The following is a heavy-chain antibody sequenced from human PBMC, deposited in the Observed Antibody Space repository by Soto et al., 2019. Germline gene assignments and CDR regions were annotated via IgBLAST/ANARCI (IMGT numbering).Heavy chain of an antibody. CDR3: ARTKSPVRGVKLYYFDY. D-gene: IGHD3-10*01. V-gene: IGHV4-31*03. CDR1: GGSISSGGYY. CDR2: IYYSGST. J-gene: IGHJ4*02. Sequence: SETLSLTCTVSGGSISSGGYYWSWIRQHPGKGLEWIGYIYYSGSTYYNPSLKSRVTISVDTSKNQFSLKLSSVTAADTAVYYCARTKSPVRGVKLYYFDYWGQGTLVTVS.